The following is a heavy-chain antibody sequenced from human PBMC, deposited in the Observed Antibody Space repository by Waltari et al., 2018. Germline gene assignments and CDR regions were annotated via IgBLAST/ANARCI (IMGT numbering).Heavy chain of an antibody. D-gene: IGHD1-26*01. CDR1: GFTFDDYA. CDR3: AKADSGYDYFDY. J-gene: IGHJ4*02. V-gene: IGHV3-43D*03. CDR2: ISWDGGST. Sequence: EVQLVESGGVVVQPGGSLRLSCAASGFTFDDYAMHWVRQAPGKGLEWVSLISWDGGSTYYAYSVKGRFTISRDNSKNSLYLQMNSLRAEDTALYYCAKADSGYDYFDYWGQGTLVTVSS.